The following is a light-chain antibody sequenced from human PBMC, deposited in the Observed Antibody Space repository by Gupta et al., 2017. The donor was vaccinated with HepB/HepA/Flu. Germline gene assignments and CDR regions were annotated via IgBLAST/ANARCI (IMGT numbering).Light chain of an antibody. CDR3: CSYAGSTTLVV. J-gene: IGLJ2*01. V-gene: IGLV2-23*02. CDR2: EVT. CDR1: SSDVGSYNL. Sequence: SAQTQPASVSGSPGQSITISCTGTSSDVGSYNLVSWYQQHPGKAPKLMIYEVTKRPSGVSNRFSGSKSGNTASLTITGLQAEDEADYYCCSYAGSTTLVVFGGGTKLTVL.